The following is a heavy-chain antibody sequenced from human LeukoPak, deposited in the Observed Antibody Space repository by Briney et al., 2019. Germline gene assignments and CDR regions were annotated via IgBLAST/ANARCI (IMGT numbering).Heavy chain of an antibody. V-gene: IGHV3-30*04. CDR1: GFTFTRYT. J-gene: IGHJ4*02. CDR3: VRDNYGGILDF. D-gene: IGHD2-21*01. Sequence: PGRSLRLSCAASGFTFTRYTMHWVRQAPGKGLEWVAVVLYDGSNKYYADSVKGQFTLSRDNSKNTLSLQMNTLRADDTAVYYCVRDNYGGILDFWGQGTLVTVSS. CDR2: VLYDGSNK.